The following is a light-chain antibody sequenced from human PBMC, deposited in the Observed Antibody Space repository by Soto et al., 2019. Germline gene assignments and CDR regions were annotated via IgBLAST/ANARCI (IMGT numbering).Light chain of an antibody. Sequence: EVVMTQSPATLSVSPGERATLSCRASQSIKNNFLAWYQQKPGQAPRLLTYGASTRATGIPARFSGSGSGTEFTLTISSLQPEDFAVYYCQQYYNWPETFGQGTKVDIK. CDR1: QSIKNN. CDR3: QQYYNWPET. J-gene: IGKJ1*01. CDR2: GAS. V-gene: IGKV3-15*01.